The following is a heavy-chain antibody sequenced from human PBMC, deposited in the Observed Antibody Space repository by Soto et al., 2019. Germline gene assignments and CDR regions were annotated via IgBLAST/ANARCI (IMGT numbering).Heavy chain of an antibody. V-gene: IGHV6-1*01. Sequence: SQTLSLICAISGDSVSSNSAAWNWIRQSPSRGLEWLGRTYYRSKWYNDYAVSVKSRITINPDTSKNQFSLQLNSVTPEDTAVYYCARDRYYYDSSGYTPFDYYYGMDVWGQGTTVTVSS. CDR2: TYYRSKWYN. CDR1: GDSVSSNSAA. D-gene: IGHD3-22*01. CDR3: ARDRYYYDSSGYTPFDYYYGMDV. J-gene: IGHJ6*02.